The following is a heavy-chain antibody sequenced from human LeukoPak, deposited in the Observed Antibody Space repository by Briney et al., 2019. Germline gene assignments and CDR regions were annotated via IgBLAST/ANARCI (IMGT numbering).Heavy chain of an antibody. CDR2: INPNSGGT. V-gene: IGHV1-2*02. CDR1: GYTFTGYY. CDR3: ARDLAIFGVVIILPYYYGMDV. D-gene: IGHD3-3*01. Sequence: ASVKVSRKASGYTFTGYYMHWVRQAPGQGLEWMGWINPNSGGTNYAQKFQGRVTMTRDTSISTAYMELSRLRSDDTAVYYCARDLAIFGVVIILPYYYGMDVWGQGTTVTVSS. J-gene: IGHJ6*02.